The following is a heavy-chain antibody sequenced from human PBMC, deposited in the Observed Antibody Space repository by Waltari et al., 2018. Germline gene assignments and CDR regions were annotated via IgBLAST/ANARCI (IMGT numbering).Heavy chain of an antibody. V-gene: IGHV1-2*02. Sequence: QVHLVQSGAEVREPGASVRVSCQAYGYRFSDYYLHWVRQAPGQGLEWMGWINPDRGVAIYALKFQGRVTMSRDASINTAYMDLSRLTFDDTAVYFCARVPILVYGSGTSDYWGQGTLVTVSS. CDR3: ARVPILVYGSGTSDY. J-gene: IGHJ4*02. D-gene: IGHD3-10*01. CDR2: INPDRGVA. CDR1: GYRFSDYY.